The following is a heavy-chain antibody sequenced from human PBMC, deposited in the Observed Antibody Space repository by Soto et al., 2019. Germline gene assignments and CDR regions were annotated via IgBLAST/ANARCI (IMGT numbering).Heavy chain of an antibody. CDR3: ARFNWVRGVSWFDP. J-gene: IGHJ5*02. Sequence: PPENLSLTSAASGGSIGSSNCLSLVRDPPGKGLEWIGEISHSGGANYNPSLKTRVTLSIDKSKNHFSLRVASVTPADTAVYYCARFNWVRGVSWFDPWGQGILVTVSS. V-gene: IGHV4-4*03. D-gene: IGHD3-10*01. CDR1: GGSIGSSNC. CDR2: ISHSGGA.